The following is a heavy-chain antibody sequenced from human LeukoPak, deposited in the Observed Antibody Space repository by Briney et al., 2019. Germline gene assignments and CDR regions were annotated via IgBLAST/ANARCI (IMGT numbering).Heavy chain of an antibody. V-gene: IGHV4-61*02. J-gene: IGHJ1*01. D-gene: IGHD6-6*01. Sequence: PSQTLSLTCTVSGGSISSGSYYWSWIRQPAGKGLEWIGRIYTSGSTNYNPSLKSRVTISVDTSKNQFSPKLSSVTAADTAVYYCARARSGIAARQGYFQHWGQGTLVTVSS. CDR2: IYTSGST. CDR3: ARARSGIAARQGYFQH. CDR1: GGSISSGSYY.